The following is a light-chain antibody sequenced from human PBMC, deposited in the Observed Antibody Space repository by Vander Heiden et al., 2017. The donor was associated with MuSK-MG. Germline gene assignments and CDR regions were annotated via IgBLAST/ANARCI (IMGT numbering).Light chain of an antibody. CDR2: AAS. CDR1: QGISSW. V-gene: IGKV1-12*01. J-gene: IGKJ1*01. Sequence: DIQITQSPSSVSASVGDRVTITCRASQGISSWLAWYQHKPGKAPKLLIYAASSLQSGVPSRFSGSGSGTDFTLTIISLQPEDFATYYCQQSNSFPWTFGQGTKVEIK. CDR3: QQSNSFPWT.